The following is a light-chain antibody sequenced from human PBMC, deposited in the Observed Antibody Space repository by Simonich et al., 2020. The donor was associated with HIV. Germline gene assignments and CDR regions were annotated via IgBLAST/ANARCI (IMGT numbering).Light chain of an antibody. CDR1: QDINNY. CDR2: DAS. J-gene: IGKJ3*01. Sequence: DIQMTQSPSSLSASVGDRVTITCQASQDINNYLNWYQQKPGKAPKLLLYDASNLKTGVPSRFSGSGSGTDFSFTISSLQPEDIATYYCQQYDNLHLTFGPGTKVDIK. CDR3: QQYDNLHLT. V-gene: IGKV1-33*01.